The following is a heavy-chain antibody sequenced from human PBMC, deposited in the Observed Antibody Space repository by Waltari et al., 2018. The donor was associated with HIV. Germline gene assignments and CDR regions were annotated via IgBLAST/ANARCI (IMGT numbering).Heavy chain of an antibody. V-gene: IGHV3-21*01. J-gene: IGHJ4*02. D-gene: IGHD3-3*01. CDR2: ISSTSSFI. CDR1: GFTFNTFS. CDR3: ASEDFWSGPHN. Sequence: EVQLVESGGGLVKPGGSLRLSCVVSGFTFNTFSMKWVRQAAGKGLEWVSSISSTSSFIYYADAVKCRVTISRDNGKTSLYLQINNLRVEDTAVYYCASEDFWSGPHNWGQGTLVTVSS.